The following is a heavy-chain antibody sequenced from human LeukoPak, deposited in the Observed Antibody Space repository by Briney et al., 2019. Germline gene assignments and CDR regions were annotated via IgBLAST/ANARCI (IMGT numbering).Heavy chain of an antibody. D-gene: IGHD6-13*01. CDR1: GYTFTSYG. J-gene: IGHJ4*02. V-gene: IGHV1-18*01. CDR2: ISAYNGNT. Sequence: GASVKVSCKASGYTFTSYGISWVRQAPGQGLEWMGWISAYNGNTIYAQKLQGRVTMTTDTSTSTAYMELRSLRSDDTAVYYCARDRRGYIAAAGPPDFDYWGQGTLVTVSS. CDR3: ARDRRGYIAAAGPPDFDY.